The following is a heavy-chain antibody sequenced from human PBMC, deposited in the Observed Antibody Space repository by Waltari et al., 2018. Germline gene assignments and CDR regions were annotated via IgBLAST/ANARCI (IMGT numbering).Heavy chain of an antibody. J-gene: IGHJ4*02. CDR2: INYREGT. D-gene: IGHD6-13*01. CDR1: GGSISSYY. Sequence: QVLLQESGPGLVKPSETLSLTCTVSGGSISSYYWSWIRQPPGKGLEWIGDINYREGTNYNPSLKSRVTISVDTSKNQFSLKLSSVTAADTAVYYCARDPIAAGGFDYWGQGTLVTVSS. CDR3: ARDPIAAGGFDY. V-gene: IGHV4-59*01.